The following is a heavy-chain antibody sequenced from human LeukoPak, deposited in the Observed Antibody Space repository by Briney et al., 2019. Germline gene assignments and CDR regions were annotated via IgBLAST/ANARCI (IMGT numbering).Heavy chain of an antibody. D-gene: IGHD6-25*01. CDR3: ARGSGIITGIDE. J-gene: IGHJ4*02. CDR2: IKDDGSHT. V-gene: IGHV3-74*01. CDR1: GFTFSSHW. Sequence: GGSLRLSCAASGFTFSSHWMHWVRQAPGKGLVWVSRIKDDGSHTNYADSVKGRFTISRDNAKNTLSLRMNSLRADDTAVYYCARGSGIITGIDEWGQGTLVTVSS.